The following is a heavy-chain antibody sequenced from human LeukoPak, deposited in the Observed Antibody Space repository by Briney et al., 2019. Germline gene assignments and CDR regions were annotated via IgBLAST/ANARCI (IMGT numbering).Heavy chain of an antibody. D-gene: IGHD3-16*02. CDR1: GFTFTNAW. CDR3: ARGSWDDYVWGSYRYPYFDY. J-gene: IGHJ4*02. CDR2: IKSKTDGGTT. V-gene: IGHV3-15*07. Sequence: GGSLRLSCAASGFTFTNAWLNWVRQAPGKGLEWVGLIKSKTDGGTTDYAAPVKGRFTITRDDSKNTVYLQMNRLKTEDTALYYCARGSWDDYVWGSYRYPYFDYWGQGTLVTVSS.